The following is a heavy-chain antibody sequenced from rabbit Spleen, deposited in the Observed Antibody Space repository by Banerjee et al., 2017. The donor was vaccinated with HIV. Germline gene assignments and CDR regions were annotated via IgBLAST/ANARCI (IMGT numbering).Heavy chain of an antibody. CDR1: GIDFSTYY. Sequence: QSLEESGGDLVKPGASLTLTCTASGIDFSTYYMCWVRQAPGKGLEWIGCINGGGSGQTYYASWAKGRFTISKTSSTTVTLQMTSLTAADTATYFCARTYVGANYWLTRLDLWGPGTLVTVS. J-gene: IGHJ3*01. CDR3: ARTYVGANYWLTRLDL. V-gene: IGHV1S40*01. CDR2: INGGGSGQT. D-gene: IGHD5-1*01.